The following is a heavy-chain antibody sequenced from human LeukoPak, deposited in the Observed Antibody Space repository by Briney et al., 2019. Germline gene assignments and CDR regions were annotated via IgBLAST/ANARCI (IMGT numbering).Heavy chain of an antibody. J-gene: IGHJ4*02. D-gene: IGHD3-9*01. CDR1: GFTFRSYG. CDR2: IIVSDGST. V-gene: IGHV3-23*01. CDR3: AKESSVLRYFDWSQHPFDY. Sequence: GGSLRLSCAPSGFTFRSYGMSWVRQAPRAGRECGSAIIVSDGSTYYADSVKGRFTISRDNSNNTLYLQMNSLSAEDTAVSYCAKESSVLRYFDWSQHPFDYWGQGTLVTVSS.